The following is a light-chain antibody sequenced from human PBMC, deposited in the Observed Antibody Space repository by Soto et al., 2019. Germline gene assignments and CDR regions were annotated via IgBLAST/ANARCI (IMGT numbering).Light chain of an antibody. Sequence: EIVMTQSPATLSVSPGERATLSCRASQSIGSTLAWYQQKPGQTPRLLIYGASSRATGIPDRFSGAGSGTEFTLTISRLEPEDYAVYYCQQYNTSPWTFGQGTKVDIK. CDR1: QSIGST. J-gene: IGKJ1*01. CDR3: QQYNTSPWT. CDR2: GAS. V-gene: IGKV3D-15*01.